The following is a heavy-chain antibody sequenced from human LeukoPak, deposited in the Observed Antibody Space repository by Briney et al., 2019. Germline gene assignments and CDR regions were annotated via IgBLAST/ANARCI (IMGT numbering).Heavy chain of an antibody. J-gene: IGHJ4*02. CDR3: ARAKRIPIIAAAGFTAPQFDY. Sequence: SETLSLTCAVYGGSVSGYYWSWIRQPPGKGLEWIGEINHSGSTNDNPSLKRRGTLSVDPSKNQLSLKLSSVTAADTAVYYCARAKRIPIIAAAGFTAPQFDYWGQGTLVTVSS. CDR2: INHSGST. D-gene: IGHD6-13*01. V-gene: IGHV4-34*01. CDR1: GGSVSGYY.